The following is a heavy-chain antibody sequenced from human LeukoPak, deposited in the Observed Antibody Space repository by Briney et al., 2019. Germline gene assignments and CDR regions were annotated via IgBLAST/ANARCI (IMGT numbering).Heavy chain of an antibody. CDR3: AKGRWELPKWYFDY. J-gene: IGHJ4*02. CDR1: GFTFRSYA. Sequence: PGGSLRLSCAASGFTFRSYAMSWVRQAPGKGLEWVSAISGSGGSTYYADSVKGRFTISRDNSKNTLYLQMNSLRAEDTAVYYCAKGRWELPKWYFDYWGQGTLVTVSS. V-gene: IGHV3-23*01. CDR2: ISGSGGST. D-gene: IGHD4-23*01.